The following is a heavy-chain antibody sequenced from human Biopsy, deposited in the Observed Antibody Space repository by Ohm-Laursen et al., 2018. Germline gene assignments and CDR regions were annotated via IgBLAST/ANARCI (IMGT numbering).Heavy chain of an antibody. CDR1: GASIDSYY. D-gene: IGHD2/OR15-2a*01. V-gene: IGHV4-59*07. CDR2: IYHAGAS. Sequence: SDTLSLTCTVSGASIDSYYWSWIRQPPGKGLEWIGYIYHAGASRYNSSLNSRVTISIDASENQFSLRLNSVTAADTAVYYCARATNSTGWPYYYFYGMDVWGQGTTVTVSS. J-gene: IGHJ6*02. CDR3: ARATNSTGWPYYYFYGMDV.